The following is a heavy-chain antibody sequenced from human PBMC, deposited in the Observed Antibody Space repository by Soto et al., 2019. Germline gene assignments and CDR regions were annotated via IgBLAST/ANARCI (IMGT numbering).Heavy chain of an antibody. CDR3: ARDPTYFYDSSGYYDY. CDR1: GFTFSSYW. Sequence: PGESLKISCAASGFTFSSYWMHWVRQAPGKGLVWVSRINSDGSSTSYADSVKGRFTISRDNAKNTLYLQMNSLRAEDTAVYYCARDPTYFYDSSGYYDYWGQGTLVTVSS. J-gene: IGHJ4*02. D-gene: IGHD3-22*01. V-gene: IGHV3-74*01. CDR2: INSDGSST.